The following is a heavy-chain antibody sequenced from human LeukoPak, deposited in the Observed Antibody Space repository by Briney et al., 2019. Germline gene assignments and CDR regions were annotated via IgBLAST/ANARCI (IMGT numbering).Heavy chain of an antibody. D-gene: IGHD3-16*01. CDR2: IKQDGSEK. Sequence: ETLSLTCAVSGGSISSGGYSWSWVRQAPGKGLEWVANIKQDGSEKYYVDSVKGRFTISRDNAKNSLYLQMNSLRAEDTAVYYCARGGFDYWGQGTLVTVSS. V-gene: IGHV3-7*01. CDR1: GGSISSGGYS. CDR3: ARGGFDY. J-gene: IGHJ4*02.